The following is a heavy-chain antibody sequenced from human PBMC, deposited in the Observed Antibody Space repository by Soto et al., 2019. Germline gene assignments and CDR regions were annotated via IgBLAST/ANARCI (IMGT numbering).Heavy chain of an antibody. CDR2: IIPILGIA. J-gene: IGHJ5*02. V-gene: IGHV1-69*02. Sequence: QVQLVQSGAEVKKPGSSVKVSCKASGGTFSSYTISWVRQAPGQGLEWMGRIIPILGIANYAQKFQGRVTITADKSTSTAYMELSSLRSEDTAVYYCARGGWDGYWRDNWFDPWGQGTLVTVSS. D-gene: IGHD4-17*01. CDR1: GGTFSSYT. CDR3: ARGGWDGYWRDNWFDP.